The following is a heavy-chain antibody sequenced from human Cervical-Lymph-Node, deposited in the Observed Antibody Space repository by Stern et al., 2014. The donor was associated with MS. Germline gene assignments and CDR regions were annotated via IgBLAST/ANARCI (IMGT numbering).Heavy chain of an antibody. CDR2: IYSSGSV. J-gene: IGHJ6*02. V-gene: IGHV4-61*02. CDR3: SGRSTVVVLAPNSIDG. CDR1: GGSINSGTYY. D-gene: IGHD3-3*02. Sequence: QVQLVESGPGLVKPSQTLSLTCTVSGGSINSGTYYWSWIRQPAGKGLEWIGRIYSSGSVNYNPPLESRATIPLDTSKNQFSLNLNSVTAADTAVYYCSGRSTVVVLAPNSIDGWGQGTTVTVSS.